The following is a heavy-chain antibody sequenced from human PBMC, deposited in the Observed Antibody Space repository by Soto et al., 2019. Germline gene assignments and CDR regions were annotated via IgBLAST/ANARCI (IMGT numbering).Heavy chain of an antibody. D-gene: IGHD5-12*01. CDR1: GCSMISYY. CDR2: IYYAGST. Sequence: TSETLSLTCTFSGCSMISYYWGWIRQPPGRGLEWIGFIYYAGSTKYNPSLNSRVTISVDTSKNQFSLTVTSVTAADTAVYYCARRMVATETFDYWGQGTLVTVSS. J-gene: IGHJ4*02. CDR3: ARRMVATETFDY. V-gene: IGHV4-59*08.